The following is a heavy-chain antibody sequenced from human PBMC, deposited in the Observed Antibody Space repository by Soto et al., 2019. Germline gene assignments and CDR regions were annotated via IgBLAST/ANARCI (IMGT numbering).Heavy chain of an antibody. CDR2: IKSNNDGGTI. D-gene: IGHD6-19*01. CDR3: AADSPESNGWLDY. J-gene: IGHJ4*02. V-gene: IGHV3-15*07. CDR1: GFIFNYSW. Sequence: EVQLVESGGGLVKPGGSLRLSCAASGFIFNYSWMNWVCQAPGKGLEWVARIKSNNDGGTIDYAAPVRGRFTISRDDSKNTLYLQMNALKTEDTAVYYCAADSPESNGWLDYWGQGTLVTVSS.